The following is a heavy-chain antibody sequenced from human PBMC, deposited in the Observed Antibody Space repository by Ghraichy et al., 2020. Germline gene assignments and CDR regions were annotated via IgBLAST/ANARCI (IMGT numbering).Heavy chain of an antibody. CDR2: IKSKTDGGTT. D-gene: IGHD6-13*01. CDR1: GFTFSNAW. Sequence: LSLTCAASGFTFSNAWMSWVRQAPGKGLEWVGRIKSKTDGGTTDYAAPVKGRFTISRDDSKNTLYLQMNSLKTEDTAVYYCTTAVGIRGGYSSSWSPTTLLRDAYYYYYYYMDVWGKGTPVTVSS. CDR3: TTAVGIRGGYSSSWSPTTLLRDAYYYYYYYMDV. V-gene: IGHV3-15*01. J-gene: IGHJ6*03.